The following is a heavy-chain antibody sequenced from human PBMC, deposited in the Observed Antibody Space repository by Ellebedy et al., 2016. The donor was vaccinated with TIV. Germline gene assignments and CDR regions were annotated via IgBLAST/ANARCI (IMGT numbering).Heavy chain of an antibody. V-gene: IGHV4-4*07. CDR1: GGSMSSYY. Sequence: GSLRLSCTVSGGSMSSYYWSWIRQHAGKGLEWIGRIYSSGSTDYNPALQSRVTMSIDTSTKVLSLKMTSVTAADTALYFCARDLMEMKPPSYFSYHYAMDVWGQGTTVTVS. J-gene: IGHJ6*02. CDR2: IYSSGST. CDR3: ARDLMEMKPPSYFSYHYAMDV. D-gene: IGHD5-24*01.